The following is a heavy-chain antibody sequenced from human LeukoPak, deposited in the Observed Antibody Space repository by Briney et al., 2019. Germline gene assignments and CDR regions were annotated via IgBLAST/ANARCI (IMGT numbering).Heavy chain of an antibody. J-gene: IGHJ4*02. CDR2: TNPSSRNR. CDR1: GYTFTDYE. CDR3: ARNPSRSDTYFDL. V-gene: IGHV1-8*01. Sequence: ASVKVSCKASGYTFTDYEINWVRQASGQGLEWMGWTNPSSRNRAYAPKFEGRVTMTTDTSTSTAYMELRSLTSEDPAVYYCARNPSRSDTYFDLWDQGTLVTVSS. D-gene: IGHD5-18*01.